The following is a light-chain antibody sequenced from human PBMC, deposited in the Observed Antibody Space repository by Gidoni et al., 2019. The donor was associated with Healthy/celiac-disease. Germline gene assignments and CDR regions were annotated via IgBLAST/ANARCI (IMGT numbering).Light chain of an antibody. Sequence: SSELTQDTAVSVALGQTVRITCQGDSLRSYYASWYQQKPGQAPVLVIYGKNNRPSGIPDRFSGSSSGNTASLTITWAQAEDEADYYCNSRDSSGNHYVFGTGTKVTVL. CDR2: GKN. J-gene: IGLJ1*01. CDR3: NSRDSSGNHYV. V-gene: IGLV3-19*01. CDR1: SLRSYY.